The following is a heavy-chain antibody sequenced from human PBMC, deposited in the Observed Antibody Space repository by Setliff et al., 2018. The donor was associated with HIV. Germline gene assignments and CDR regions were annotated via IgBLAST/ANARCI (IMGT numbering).Heavy chain of an antibody. J-gene: IGHJ4*02. CDR1: GGSISSRSYY. Sequence: SETLSLTCTVSGGSISSRSYYWSWLRQPAGKGLEWIGRIYSNGKTDYNPSLKSRVTISEDTSKNQFSLRVNSVTAADTAMYFCARESPDGLDYWGQGSLVTVPQ. CDR3: ARESPDGLDY. CDR2: IYSNGKT. V-gene: IGHV4-61*02. D-gene: IGHD2-8*01.